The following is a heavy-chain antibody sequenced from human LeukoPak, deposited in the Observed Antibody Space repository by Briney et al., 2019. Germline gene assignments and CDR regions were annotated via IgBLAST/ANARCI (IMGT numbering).Heavy chain of an antibody. D-gene: IGHD1/OR15-1a*01. V-gene: IGHV4-39*07. CDR1: GGSISSSSYY. J-gene: IGHJ4*02. Sequence: SETLSLTCTVSGGSISSSSYYWGWIRQPPGKGLEWIGSIYYSGSTYYNPSLKSQVTISVDTSKNQFSLKLSSVTAADTAVYYCARDWNSENNYWGQGTLVTVSS. CDR2: IYYSGST. CDR3: ARDWNSENNY.